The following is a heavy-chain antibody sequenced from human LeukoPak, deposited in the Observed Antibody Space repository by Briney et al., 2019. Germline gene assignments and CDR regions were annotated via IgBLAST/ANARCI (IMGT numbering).Heavy chain of an antibody. J-gene: IGHJ3*02. V-gene: IGHV4-34*01. CDR3: ATLYCRSTSCYNAFDI. CDR1: GGSFSGYY. Sequence: SETLSLTCAVYGGSFSGYYWSWIRQPPGKGLEWIGEINHSGSTNYNPSLKSRVTISVDTSKNQFSLKLSSVTAADTAVYYCATLYCRSTSCYNAFDIWGQGTMVTVSS. CDR2: INHSGST. D-gene: IGHD2-2*02.